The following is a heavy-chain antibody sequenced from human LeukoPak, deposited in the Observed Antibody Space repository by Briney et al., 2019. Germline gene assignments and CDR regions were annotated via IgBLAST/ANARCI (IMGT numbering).Heavy chain of an antibody. CDR2: INPNSGGT. CDR1: GYTFTGYY. V-gene: IGHV1-2*02. CDR3: ARASDSGSYPNDY. J-gene: IGHJ4*02. Sequence: ASVKVSCKAPGYTFTGYYMHWVRQAPGQGLEWMGWINPNSGGTNYAQKFQGRVTMTRDTSISTAYMELSRLRSDDTAVYYCARASDSGSYPNDYWGQGTLVTVSS. D-gene: IGHD1-26*01.